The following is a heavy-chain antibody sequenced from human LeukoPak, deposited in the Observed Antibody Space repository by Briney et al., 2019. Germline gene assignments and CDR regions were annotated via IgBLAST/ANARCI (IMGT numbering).Heavy chain of an antibody. CDR2: IKSKADGRTT. CDR3: TTGFPNYGDYRGYFQH. CDR1: GFTFTNAW. D-gene: IGHD4-17*01. Sequence: GGSLRLSCAASGFTFTNAWMSWVRQAPGKGLEWVGRIKSKADGRTTDCAAPVKGRFTISGDDSKNTLYLQRNNLKTEDTAVYYCTTGFPNYGDYRGYFQHWGRGTLVTVAS. V-gene: IGHV3-15*01. J-gene: IGHJ1*01.